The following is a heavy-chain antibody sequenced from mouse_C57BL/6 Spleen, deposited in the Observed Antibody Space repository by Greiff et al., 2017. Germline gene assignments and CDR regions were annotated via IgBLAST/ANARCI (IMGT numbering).Heavy chain of an antibody. J-gene: IGHJ4*01. CDR3: ARGGSSYVDAMDY. D-gene: IGHD1-1*01. V-gene: IGHV1-81*01. CDR2: IYPRSGNT. CDR1: GYPFTSTG. Sequence: QFQLQQSGPELARPGASVKLSCKASGYPFTSTGLSWWKKRTGQGLEWIGEIYPRSGNTYYNEKFKGKATLTADKSSSTAYMELRSLTSEDSAVYFCARGGSSYVDAMDYWGQGTSVTVSS.